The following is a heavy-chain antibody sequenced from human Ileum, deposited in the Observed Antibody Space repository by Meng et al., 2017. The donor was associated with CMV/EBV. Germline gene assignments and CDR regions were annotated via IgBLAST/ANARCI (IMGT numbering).Heavy chain of an antibody. Sequence: GESLKISCTASGFTFSDYYMGWIRQAPGKGLEWVSYLSGSGSAVYYAESVKGRFTISRDNAKNSLYLQMNSLRAEDTALYYCARWSGGFDYWGQGSLGTVSS. D-gene: IGHD3-10*01. CDR1: GFTFSDYY. CDR2: LSGSGSAV. J-gene: IGHJ4*02. V-gene: IGHV3-11*04. CDR3: ARWSGGFDY.